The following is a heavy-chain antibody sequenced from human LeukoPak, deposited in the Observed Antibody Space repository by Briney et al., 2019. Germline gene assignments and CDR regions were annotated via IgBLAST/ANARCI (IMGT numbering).Heavy chain of an antibody. D-gene: IGHD3-3*01. CDR3: AKEGSIFGVVIRPYYFDY. CDR2: ISYDGSNK. V-gene: IGHV3-30*18. J-gene: IGHJ4*02. Sequence: GGSLRLSCAASAFTFSSYGMHWVRQAPGKGLEWVAVISYDGSNKYYADSVKGRFTISRDNSKNTLYLQMNSLRAEDTAVYYCAKEGSIFGVVIRPYYFDYWGQGTLVTVSS. CDR1: AFTFSSYG.